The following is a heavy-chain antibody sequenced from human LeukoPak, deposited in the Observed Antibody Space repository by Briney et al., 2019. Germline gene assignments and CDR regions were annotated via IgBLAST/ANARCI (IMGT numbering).Heavy chain of an antibody. Sequence: ASVKVSCKASGYTFTKYGIIWARLAPGQGLEWMGWISAGNGNTNYAQKLQGGVTMTTDTSTSTAYMELRGLRSEDTAVYYCATGLLRFLEWSTRSYWGQGTLVTVSS. V-gene: IGHV1-18*01. CDR1: GYTFTKYG. J-gene: IGHJ4*02. D-gene: IGHD3-3*01. CDR2: ISAGNGNT. CDR3: ATGLLRFLEWSTRSY.